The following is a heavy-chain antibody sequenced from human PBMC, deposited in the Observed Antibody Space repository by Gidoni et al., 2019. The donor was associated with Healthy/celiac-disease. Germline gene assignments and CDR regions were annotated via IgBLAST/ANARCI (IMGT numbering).Heavy chain of an antibody. CDR3: TTAVAGSSQVYYYYGMDV. CDR1: GFTFSNAW. Sequence: EVQLVESGGGLVNPGGSLRLSCAASGFTFSNAWLNWVRQAPGKGLEWVGRIKSKTDGGTTDYAAPVKGRFTISRDDSKNTLYLQMNSLKTEDTAVYYCTTAVAGSSQVYYYYGMDVWGQGTTVTVSS. CDR2: IKSKTDGGTT. D-gene: IGHD6-19*01. J-gene: IGHJ6*02. V-gene: IGHV3-15*07.